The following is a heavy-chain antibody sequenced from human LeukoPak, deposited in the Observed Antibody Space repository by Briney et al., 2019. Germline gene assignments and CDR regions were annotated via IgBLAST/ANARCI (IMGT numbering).Heavy chain of an antibody. CDR1: GASISDYY. CDR2: IYNNENT. V-gene: IGHV4-59*12. Sequence: SETLSLTCAVSGASISDYYWSWIRHPQGQGLELIASIYNNENTNYNPSLKSRVTISIDTSKTQFSLRLRSVTAADTAVYYCARGGTTWFDPWGQGTLVTVSS. J-gene: IGHJ5*02. CDR3: ARGGTTWFDP. D-gene: IGHD1-14*01.